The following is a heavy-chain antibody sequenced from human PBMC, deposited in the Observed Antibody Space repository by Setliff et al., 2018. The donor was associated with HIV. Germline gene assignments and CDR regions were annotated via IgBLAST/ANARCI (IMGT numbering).Heavy chain of an antibody. CDR3: ASSYGDYDAFDI. J-gene: IGHJ3*02. D-gene: IGHD4-17*01. V-gene: IGHV3-30*04. CDR1: GFTFSSYA. CDR2: ISFDGDNK. Sequence: GGSLRLSCAASGFTFSSYAMHWARQAPGKGLEWVALISFDGDNKYYADSVKGRFTISRDNAKNTLFLQMNSLRAEDTAVYYCASSYGDYDAFDIWGQGTMVT.